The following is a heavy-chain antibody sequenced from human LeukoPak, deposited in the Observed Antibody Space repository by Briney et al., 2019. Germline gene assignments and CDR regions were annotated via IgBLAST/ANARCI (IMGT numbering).Heavy chain of an antibody. J-gene: IGHJ4*02. CDR3: AAATRAQLLFDC. V-gene: IGHV1-58*01. CDR1: GFTFTSSA. D-gene: IGHD2-2*01. Sequence: ASVKVSCKASGFTFTSSAVQWVRQARGQRLEWIGWIVVGSGNTNYAQKFQERVTITRDMSTSTAYMEVSSLRSEDTAVYDCAAATRAQLLFDCWGQGTLVTVSS. CDR2: IVVGSGNT.